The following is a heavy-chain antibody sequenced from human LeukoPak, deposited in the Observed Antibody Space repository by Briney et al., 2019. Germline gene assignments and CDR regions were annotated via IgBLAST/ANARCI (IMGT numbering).Heavy chain of an antibody. CDR1: GSTFSRYW. CDR2: IKQDGSEK. J-gene: IGHJ6*02. CDR3: AREISVVVAATLYYYYGMDV. V-gene: IGHV3-7*01. D-gene: IGHD2-15*01. Sequence: GGSLRLSCAASGSTFSRYWMSWVRQTPEKGLEWVANIKQDGSEKNYVDSVKGRFTISRDNAKNSLYLQMNSLRAEDTAVYYCAREISVVVAATLYYYYGMDVWGQGTTVTVSS.